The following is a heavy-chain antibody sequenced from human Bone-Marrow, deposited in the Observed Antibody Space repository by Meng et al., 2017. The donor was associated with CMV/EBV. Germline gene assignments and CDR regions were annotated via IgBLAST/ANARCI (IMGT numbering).Heavy chain of an antibody. D-gene: IGHD2-2*01. CDR1: GYTFISYY. Sequence: ASVKVSCKASGYTFISYYMHWVRQAPGQGLEWMGIINPSGGSTNYAQKLQGRVTMTTDTSTSTAYMELRSLRSDDTAVYYCARYCSSTSCYLYYYYGMDVWGQGTTVTVSS. CDR2: INPSGGST. V-gene: IGHV1-46*01. J-gene: IGHJ6*02. CDR3: ARYCSSTSCYLYYYYGMDV.